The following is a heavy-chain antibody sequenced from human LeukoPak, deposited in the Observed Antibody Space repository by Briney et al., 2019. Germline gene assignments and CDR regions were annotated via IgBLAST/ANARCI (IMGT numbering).Heavy chain of an antibody. CDR3: ARAGIARRNYFDY. CDR1: GFTFSSYA. J-gene: IGHJ4*02. CDR2: ISYDGSNK. D-gene: IGHD1-14*01. Sequence: PGRSLRLSCAASGFTFSSYAMHWVRQAPGKGLEWVAVISYDGSNKYYADSVKGRFTISRDNSKNTLYLQMNSLRAEDTAVYYCARAGIARRNYFDYWGQGTLVTVSS. V-gene: IGHV3-30*14.